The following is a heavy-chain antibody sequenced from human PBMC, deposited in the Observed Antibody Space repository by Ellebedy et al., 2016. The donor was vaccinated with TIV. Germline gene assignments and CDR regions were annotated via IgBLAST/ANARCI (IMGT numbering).Heavy chain of an antibody. J-gene: IGHJ4*02. Sequence: GESLKISCAASGFTFDEYGMHWVRQAPGKGLEWVSVISEDGGTTHYVASVKGRITISRDNSKNSLYLQMDSLRTEDTSLYFCAKDIRPPNSGTYDYWGQGTLVTVSS. CDR2: ISEDGGTT. V-gene: IGHV3-43*02. CDR1: GFTFDEYG. CDR3: AKDIRPPNSGTYDY. D-gene: IGHD1-26*01.